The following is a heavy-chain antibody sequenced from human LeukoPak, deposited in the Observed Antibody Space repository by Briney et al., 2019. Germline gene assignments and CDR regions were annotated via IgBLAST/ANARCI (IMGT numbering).Heavy chain of an antibody. CDR2: ISYDGSNK. J-gene: IGHJ6*02. CDR3: ARQGDEVYYYYGMDV. D-gene: IGHD2-21*02. Sequence: GGSLRLSCAASGFTFSSYAMHWVRQAPGKGLEWVAVISYDGSNKYYADSVKGRFTISRDNSKNTLYLQMNSLRAEDTAVYYCARQGDEVYYYYGMDVWGQGTTVTVSS. CDR1: GFTFSSYA. V-gene: IGHV3-30*04.